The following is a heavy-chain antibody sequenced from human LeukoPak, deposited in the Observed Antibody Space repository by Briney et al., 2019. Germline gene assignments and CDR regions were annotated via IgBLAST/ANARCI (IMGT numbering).Heavy chain of an antibody. CDR3: ARSRVTDY. J-gene: IGHJ4*02. V-gene: IGHV3-23*01. CDR2: ISGSGDTT. Sequence: PGGSLRLSCAASGLSFSRFAMSWVRQAPGKGLEWVSTISGSGDTTYYADSVKGRFTISRDNLKNTLYVQMNSLRVEDTAVYYCARSRVTDYWGQGTLVTVSS. CDR1: GLSFSRFA. D-gene: IGHD2-21*02.